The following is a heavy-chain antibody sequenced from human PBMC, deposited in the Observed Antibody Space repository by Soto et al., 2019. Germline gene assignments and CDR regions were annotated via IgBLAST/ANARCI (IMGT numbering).Heavy chain of an antibody. D-gene: IGHD6-13*01. CDR1: GGSFSGYY. V-gene: IGHV4-34*01. CDR3: GRLSIAAAGTDY. J-gene: IGHJ4*02. Sequence: SETLSLTCAVYGGSFSGYYWSWIRQPPGKGLEWIGEINHSGSTNYNPSLKSRVTISVDTSKNQFSLKLSSVTAADTAVYYCGRLSIAAAGTDYWGQGTLVTVSS. CDR2: INHSGST.